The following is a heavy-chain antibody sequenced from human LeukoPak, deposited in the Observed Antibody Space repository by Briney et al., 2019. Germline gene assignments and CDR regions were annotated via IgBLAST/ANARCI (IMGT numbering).Heavy chain of an antibody. CDR3: ARLGSLSLDY. Sequence: PSETLSLTCTVSGFSISSSSYYWGWIRQRPGKGLEWIGSIYYSGSTYYNPSLKSRVTISVDTSKNQFSLKLSSVTAADTAVYYCARLGSLSLDYWGQGTLVTVSS. J-gene: IGHJ4*02. D-gene: IGHD3-10*01. CDR2: IYYSGST. V-gene: IGHV4-39*01. CDR1: GFSISSSSYY.